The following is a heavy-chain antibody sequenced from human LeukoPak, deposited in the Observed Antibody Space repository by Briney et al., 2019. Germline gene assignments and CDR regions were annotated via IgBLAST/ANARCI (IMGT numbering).Heavy chain of an antibody. CDR3: ARGAYYYED. D-gene: IGHD3-22*01. J-gene: IGHJ4*02. CDR2: INHNGNVN. V-gene: IGHV3-7*01. Sequence: GGSLRLSCAASGLTFSSYWMNWARQAPGKGLEWVASINHNGNVNYYVDSVKGRFTISRDNAKNSLYLQMSNLRAEDTAVYYCARGAYYYEDWGQGTLVTVSS. CDR1: GLTFSSYW.